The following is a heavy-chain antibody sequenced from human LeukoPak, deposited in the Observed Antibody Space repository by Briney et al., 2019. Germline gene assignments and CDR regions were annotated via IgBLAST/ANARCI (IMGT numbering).Heavy chain of an antibody. J-gene: IGHJ4*02. CDR3: AASMIVVVITHL. CDR1: GYTFTSYY. D-gene: IGHD3-22*01. Sequence: VASVKVSCKASGYTFTSYYMHWVRQAPGQGLEWMGIINPSGGSTSYAQKFQGRVTMTRDMSTSTVYMELSSLRSEDTAVYYCAASMIVVVITHLWGQGTLVTVSS. CDR2: INPSGGST. V-gene: IGHV1-46*01.